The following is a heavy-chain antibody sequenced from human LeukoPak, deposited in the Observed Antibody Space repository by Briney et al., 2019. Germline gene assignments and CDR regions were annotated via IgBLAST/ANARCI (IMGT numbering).Heavy chain of an antibody. Sequence: GGSLRLSCAASGFTFSSYWMHWVRQAPGKGLVWVSRINTDGSSTSYADSVKGRFTISRDNAKNTLYPQMNSLRAEDTAVYYCAREEGGGRSNWFDPWGQGTLVTVSS. CDR2: INTDGSST. CDR3: AREEGGGRSNWFDP. J-gene: IGHJ5*02. CDR1: GFTFSSYW. V-gene: IGHV3-74*01. D-gene: IGHD1-26*01.